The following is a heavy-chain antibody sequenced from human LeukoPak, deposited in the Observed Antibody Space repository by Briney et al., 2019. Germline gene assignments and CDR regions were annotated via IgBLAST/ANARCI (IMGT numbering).Heavy chain of an antibody. CDR1: GGSISSYY. D-gene: IGHD4-17*01. Sequence: SSETLSLTCTVSGGSISSYYWSWIRQPPGKGLEWIGYIYYSGSTNYNPSLKSRVTISVDTSKNQFSLELSSVTAADTAVYYCARQDYGEFDYWGQGTLVTVS. J-gene: IGHJ4*02. V-gene: IGHV4-59*08. CDR3: ARQDYGEFDY. CDR2: IYYSGST.